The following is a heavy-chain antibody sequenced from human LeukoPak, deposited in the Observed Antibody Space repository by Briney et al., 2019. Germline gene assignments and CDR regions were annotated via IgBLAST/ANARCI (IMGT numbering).Heavy chain of an antibody. V-gene: IGHV4-4*07. CDR1: GGSISPYF. CDR3: ARVAVATTYFDY. J-gene: IGHJ4*02. CDR2: IYSTGRS. D-gene: IGHD5-12*01. Sequence: SETLSLTCSVSGGSISPYFWSWIRQPAGKGLEWIGRIYSTGRSTYNSSLESRVTMSVDKSKNQLSLNLTSVIAADTAVYYCARVAVATTYFDYWGQGTLVTVSS.